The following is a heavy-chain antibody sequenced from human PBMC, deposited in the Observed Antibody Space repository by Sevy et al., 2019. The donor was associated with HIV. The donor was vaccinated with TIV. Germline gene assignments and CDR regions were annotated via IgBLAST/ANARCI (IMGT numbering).Heavy chain of an antibody. D-gene: IGHD1-1*01. V-gene: IGHV3-23*01. Sequence: GGSLRLSCAASGFTFSSYAMSWVRQAPGKGLEWVSAISGSGGSTYYADSVKGRFTISRDNSKNTLYLQMNSLRAEDTAVYYYANVWTQAGAFDIWGQGTMVTVSS. CDR1: GFTFSSYA. CDR2: ISGSGGST. CDR3: ANVWTQAGAFDI. J-gene: IGHJ3*02.